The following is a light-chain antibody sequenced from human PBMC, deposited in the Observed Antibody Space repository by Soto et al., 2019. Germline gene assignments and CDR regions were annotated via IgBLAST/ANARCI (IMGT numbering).Light chain of an antibody. CDR3: QSSDSSLSGPRV. V-gene: IGLV1-40*01. CDR2: GNS. CDR1: SSNIGAGFY. J-gene: IGLJ2*01. Sequence: QSVLTQPPSVSGAPGQRGTISCTGSSSNIGAGFYVHWYQQLPGTAPKLLIYGNSNRPSGVPDRFSGSKSGTLASLAITGLQAEDEADYYCQSSDSSLSGPRVFGGGTKLTVL.